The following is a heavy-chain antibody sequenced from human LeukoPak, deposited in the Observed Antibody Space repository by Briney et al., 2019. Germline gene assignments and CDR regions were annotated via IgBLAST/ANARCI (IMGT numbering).Heavy chain of an antibody. V-gene: IGHV1-58*01. CDR2: IVVGSGNT. D-gene: IGHD3-22*01. CDR3: AAEAAYYYDSRDAFDV. Sequence: TSVKVSCKASGFTFTSSAVQWVRQARGQRLEWIGWIVVGSGNTNYAQKFQERVTITRDMSASLVYMELSSLRSEDTAVYYCAAEAAYYYDSRDAFDVWGQGTMVTVSS. J-gene: IGHJ3*01. CDR1: GFTFTSSA.